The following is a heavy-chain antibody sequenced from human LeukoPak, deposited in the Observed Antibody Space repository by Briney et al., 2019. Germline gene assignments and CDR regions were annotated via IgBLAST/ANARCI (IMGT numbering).Heavy chain of an antibody. CDR1: GFTFSSYN. CDR3: ATDGAGFDT. Sequence: GGSLRLSCAASGFTFSSYNMNWVRQAPGKGLEWVSSISSSSSYIYYADSVKGRFTISRDNAKNSLYLQMNNLRAEDTAVYYCATDGAGFDTWGQGVLVTVSS. CDR2: ISSSSSYI. J-gene: IGHJ5*02. V-gene: IGHV3-21*04.